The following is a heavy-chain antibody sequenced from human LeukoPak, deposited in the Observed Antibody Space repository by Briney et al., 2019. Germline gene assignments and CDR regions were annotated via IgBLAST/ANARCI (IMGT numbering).Heavy chain of an antibody. J-gene: IGHJ4*02. Sequence: PSETLSLTCTVSGGSISSYYWSWIRQPPGKGLEWIGYIYYSGSTNYNPSLKSRVTISVDTSKNQFPLKLSSVTAADTAVYYCARHPSRERYDYWGQGTLVTVSS. CDR3: ARHPSRERYDY. D-gene: IGHD1-1*01. CDR2: IYYSGST. CDR1: GGSISSYY. V-gene: IGHV4-59*08.